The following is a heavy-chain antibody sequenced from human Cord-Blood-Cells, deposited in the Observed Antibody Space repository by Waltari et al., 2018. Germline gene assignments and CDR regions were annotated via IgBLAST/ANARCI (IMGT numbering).Heavy chain of an antibody. Sequence: QVQLVQSGAEVKKPGASVKVSCTASGYTFPGHLIPRGRPAPGQGLEWMGWINPNSGGTNYAQKFQGRVTMTRDTSISTAYMELSRLRSDDTAVYYCASEGRDGYNYNWFDPWGQGTLVTVSS. CDR1: GYTFPGHL. D-gene: IGHD5-12*01. V-gene: IGHV1-2*02. CDR3: ASEGRDGYNYNWFDP. J-gene: IGHJ5*02. CDR2: INPNSGGT.